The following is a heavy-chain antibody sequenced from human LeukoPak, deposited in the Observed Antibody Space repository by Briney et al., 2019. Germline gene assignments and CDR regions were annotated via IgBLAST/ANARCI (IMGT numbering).Heavy chain of an antibody. J-gene: IGHJ4*02. CDR2: VDPEDGET. CDR3: ATGPGAYCGGDCYSTLDY. D-gene: IGHD2-21*01. CDR1: GYTFTDYY. Sequence: ATVKISCKVSGYTFTDYYMHRVQQAPGKGLEWMGLVDPEDGETIYAEKFQGRVTITADTSTDTAYMELSSLRSEDTAVYYCATGPGAYCGGDCYSTLDYWGQGTLVTVSS. V-gene: IGHV1-69-2*01.